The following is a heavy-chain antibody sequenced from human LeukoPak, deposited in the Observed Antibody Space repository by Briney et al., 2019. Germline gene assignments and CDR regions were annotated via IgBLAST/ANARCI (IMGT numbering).Heavy chain of an antibody. D-gene: IGHD3-22*01. CDR3: ARSGSTGYSLDY. CDR1: GYSFTGYF. J-gene: IGHJ4*02. CDR2: IAPNSGDT. Sequence: ASVKVSCKASGYSFTGYFIHWVRQAPGQGLEWMGCIAPNSGDTKYAQKFQGRVSMPRDTSTRTAYMELSRLRSDDTAVYFCARSGSTGYSLDYWGQGTLVTVSS. V-gene: IGHV1-2*02.